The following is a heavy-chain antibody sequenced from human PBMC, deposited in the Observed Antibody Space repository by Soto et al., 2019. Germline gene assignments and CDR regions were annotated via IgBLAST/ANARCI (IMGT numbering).Heavy chain of an antibody. V-gene: IGHV2-5*01. D-gene: IGHD3-22*01. CDR2: IYWNDDK. J-gene: IGHJ4*02. CDR1: GFSLSTSGVG. CDR3: AHMGYYYDSSGYWTYYFDY. Sequence: QITLKESGPTLVKPTQTLTLTCTFSGFSLSTSGVGVGWIRQPPGKALEWLALIYWNDDKRYSPSLKSSLTITKDTSKNQVVLTMTNMDPVDTATYYCAHMGYYYDSSGYWTYYFDYWGQGTLVTVSS.